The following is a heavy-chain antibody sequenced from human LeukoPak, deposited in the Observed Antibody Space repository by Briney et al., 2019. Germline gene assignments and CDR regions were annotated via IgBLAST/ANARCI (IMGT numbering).Heavy chain of an antibody. V-gene: IGHV3-23*01. CDR1: GFTFTNYA. D-gene: IGHD3-9*01. CDR2: ITGSGGNT. CDR3: AKWGDYDVLTGDWVSDS. Sequence: GGSLRLSCAASGFTFTNYAMSWVRQAPGQRLEWVSAITGSGGNTYYAHSVKGRFTISRDNSKNTVFLQMSSQRAEDRTVYYCAKWGDYDVLTGDWVSDSWGEGALVTVSS. J-gene: IGHJ5*01.